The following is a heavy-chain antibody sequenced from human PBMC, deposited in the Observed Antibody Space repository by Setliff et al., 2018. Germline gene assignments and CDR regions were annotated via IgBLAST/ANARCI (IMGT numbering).Heavy chain of an antibody. Sequence: GESLKISCQGSGYTFTNYWIGWVRQMPGKGLEWMGLIYPGDSDTRYSPSFRGQVTLSADTSIATAYLHWTSLKASDTAMYYCVRHPYYDSSGYYSYFDHWGQGTLVTVSS. V-gene: IGHV5-51*01. J-gene: IGHJ4*02. D-gene: IGHD3-22*01. CDR2: IYPGDSDT. CDR1: GYTFTNYW. CDR3: VRHPYYDSSGYYSYFDH.